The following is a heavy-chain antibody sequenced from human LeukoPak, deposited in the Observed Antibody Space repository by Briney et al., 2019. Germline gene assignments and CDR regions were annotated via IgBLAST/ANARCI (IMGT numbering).Heavy chain of an antibody. CDR1: GLTLSRSW. J-gene: IGHJ4*02. V-gene: IGHV3-7*03. CDR2: IKEDESEK. D-gene: IGHD1-26*01. CDR3: AAYRGAHHKPFDY. Sequence: PGGSLRLSCAGSGLTLSRSWMSWGRQAPGKGLQWVANIKEDESEKDYVDSVKGRFTISRDDAKNSLDLQMNSLRVEDTAVYYCAAYRGAHHKPFDYWGRGTLVTVSS.